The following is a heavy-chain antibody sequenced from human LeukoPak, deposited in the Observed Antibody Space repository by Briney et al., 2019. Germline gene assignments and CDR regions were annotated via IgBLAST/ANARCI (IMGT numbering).Heavy chain of an antibody. V-gene: IGHV1-8*01. CDR2: RNPNSGDT. D-gene: IGHD2-15*01. CDR1: GYTFTNYD. CDR3: ARVRVYCSGGRCSQKAFDY. Sequence: ASVKVSCKASGYTFTNYDINWVRQSPGQGLEWMGWRNPNSGDTAYAQKFQGRVTFTRNTSISTAYMELSSLRSEDTAVYYCARVRVYCSGGRCSQKAFDYWGQGTLVTVSS. J-gene: IGHJ4*02.